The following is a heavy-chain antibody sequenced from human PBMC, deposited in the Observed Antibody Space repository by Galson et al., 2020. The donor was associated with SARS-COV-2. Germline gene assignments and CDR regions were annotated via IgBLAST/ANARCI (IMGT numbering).Heavy chain of an antibody. Sequence: ASVKVSCKASGYTFTSYGISWVRQAPGQGLEWMGWISAYNGKTNYAQKLQGRVTMTTDTSTSTAYMELRSLRSDDTAVYYCARDRFSTYSSSVRFDYLGQGTLVTVSS. CDR3: ARDRFSTYSSSVRFDY. V-gene: IGHV1-18*01. D-gene: IGHD6-6*01. J-gene: IGHJ4*02. CDR2: ISAYNGKT. CDR1: GYTFTSYG.